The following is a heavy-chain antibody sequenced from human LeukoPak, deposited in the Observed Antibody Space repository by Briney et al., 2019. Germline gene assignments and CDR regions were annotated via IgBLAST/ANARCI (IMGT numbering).Heavy chain of an antibody. Sequence: PSETLSLTCAVYGGSFSGYYWSWIRQPPGKGLEWIGETNHSGSTNYNPSLKSRVTISVDTSKNQFSLKLSSVTAADTAVYYCARSRENIVVVPAAIAFDYWGQGTLVTVSS. J-gene: IGHJ4*02. CDR1: GGSFSGYY. CDR2: TNHSGST. D-gene: IGHD2-2*02. CDR3: ARSRENIVVVPAAIAFDY. V-gene: IGHV4-34*01.